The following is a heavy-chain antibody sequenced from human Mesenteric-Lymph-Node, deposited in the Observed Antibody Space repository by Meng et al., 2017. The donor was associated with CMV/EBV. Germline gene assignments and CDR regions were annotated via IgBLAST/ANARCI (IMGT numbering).Heavy chain of an antibody. J-gene: IGHJ4*02. Sequence: SETLSLTCDVSGGSFSTSFWWSWVRQSPEKGLEWIGEVYHSGITNYNPSLKSRLTISLDKSKSQFSLELTSVSAADTAVYYCARWRRAQSEFDYWGQGTLVTVSS. CDR1: GGSFSTSFW. V-gene: IGHV4-4*02. CDR2: VYHSGIT. CDR3: ARWRRAQSEFDY.